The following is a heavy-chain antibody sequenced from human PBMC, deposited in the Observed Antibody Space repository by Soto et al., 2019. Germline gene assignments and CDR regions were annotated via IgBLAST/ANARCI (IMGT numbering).Heavy chain of an antibody. D-gene: IGHD4-4*01. CDR3: ARDFAVTTPPYYYYGMDV. CDR2: ISSSSSYI. V-gene: IGHV3-21*01. J-gene: IGHJ6*02. CDR1: GFTFSSYS. Sequence: GGSLRLSCAASGFTFSSYSMNWVRQAPGKGLEWVSSISSSSSYIYYADSVKGRFTISRDNAKNSLYLQMNSLRAEDTAVYYCARDFAVTTPPYYYYGMDVWGQGTTVTVS.